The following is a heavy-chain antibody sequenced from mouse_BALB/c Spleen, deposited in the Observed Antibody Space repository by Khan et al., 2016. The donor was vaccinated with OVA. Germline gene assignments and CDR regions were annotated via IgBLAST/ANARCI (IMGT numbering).Heavy chain of an antibody. J-gene: IGHJ1*01. V-gene: IGHV5-9-2*01. CDR1: GFTFSSYG. D-gene: IGHD2-3*01. CDR3: VRRNDGYYGYFDV. Sequence: EVELVESGGGLVKPGGSLKLSCAASGFTFSSYGMSWFRQTPEKRLEWVATISSGGTYTYYPDTVQGRFIISRDNAKNNLFLQMSSLRSDDTALYYCVRRNDGYYGYFDVWGAGTTVTVSS. CDR2: ISSGGTYT.